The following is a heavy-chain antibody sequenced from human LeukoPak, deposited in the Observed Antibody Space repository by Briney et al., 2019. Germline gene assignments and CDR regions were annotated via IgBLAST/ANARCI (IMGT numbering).Heavy chain of an antibody. CDR3: ARDGTDNWNPEYFQH. D-gene: IGHD1-20*01. CDR2: ISYDGSNK. V-gene: IGHV3-30-3*01. J-gene: IGHJ1*01. Sequence: SGGSLRLSCAASGFTFSSYAMHWVRQAPGKGLEWVAVISYDGSNKYYADSVKGRFTISRDNSKNTLYLQMNSLRAVDTAVYYCARDGTDNWNPEYFQHWGQGTLVTVSS. CDR1: GFTFSSYA.